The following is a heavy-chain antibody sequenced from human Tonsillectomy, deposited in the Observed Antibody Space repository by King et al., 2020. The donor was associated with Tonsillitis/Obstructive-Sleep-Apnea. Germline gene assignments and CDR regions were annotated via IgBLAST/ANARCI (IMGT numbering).Heavy chain of an antibody. V-gene: IGHV3-15*01. CDR3: TAVSLRYFDWLMTVLDY. CDR1: GFTFSNAW. J-gene: IGHJ4*02. CDR2: IRSKTDGGTT. Sequence: VQLVESGGGLVKPGGSLRLSCAASGFTFSNAWMRWVRQVPGKGLVWVGRIRSKTDGGTTDYAAPVKGRFTISRDDSKNTLYLQMNSLKTEDTAVYYCTAVSLRYFDWLMTVLDYWGQGTLVTVSS. D-gene: IGHD3-9*01.